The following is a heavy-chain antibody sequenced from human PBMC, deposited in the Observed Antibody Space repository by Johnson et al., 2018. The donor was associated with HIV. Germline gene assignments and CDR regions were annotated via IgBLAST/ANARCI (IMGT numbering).Heavy chain of an antibody. CDR2: IAWDGSSA. CDR3: AKGYSSTWHDAFNI. D-gene: IGHD6-13*01. V-gene: IGHV3-43D*03. CDR1: GFTFNNYA. Sequence: VQLVESGGGVVQPGRSPRLSCGASGFTFNNYAMHWVRQAPGKGLEWVSLIAWDGSSAYYADSVKGRFTIARDNSKNSLYLEMNSLRAEDTALYYCAKGYSSTWHDAFNIWGQGTMVTVSS. J-gene: IGHJ3*02.